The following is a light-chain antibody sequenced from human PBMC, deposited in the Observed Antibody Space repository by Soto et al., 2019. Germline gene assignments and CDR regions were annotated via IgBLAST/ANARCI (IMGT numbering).Light chain of an antibody. J-gene: IGLJ1*01. CDR3: SSYTSSSTLVV. CDR1: SSDVGDYNY. Sequence: QSALTQPASVSGSPGQSITISCTGTSSDVGDYNYVSWYQQHPGNAPKLMIYDVSNRPSGVSNRFSGSKSGNTDSLTISGLQAEDEADYYCSSYTSSSTLVVFGTGTKVTVL. V-gene: IGLV2-14*01. CDR2: DVS.